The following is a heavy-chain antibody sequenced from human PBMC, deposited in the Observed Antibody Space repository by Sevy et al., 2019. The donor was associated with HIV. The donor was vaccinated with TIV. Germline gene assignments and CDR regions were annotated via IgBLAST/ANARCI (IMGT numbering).Heavy chain of an antibody. CDR3: AKDGSRITMIVVAQYYFDY. D-gene: IGHD3-22*01. CDR1: GFTFSSYG. J-gene: IGHJ4*02. V-gene: IGHV3-30*02. CDR2: IRYDGSNK. Sequence: GWSLRLSCAASGFTFSSYGMHWVRQSPGKGLEWVAFIRYDGSNKYYADSVKGRFTISRDNSKNTLYLQMNSLRAEDTAVYYCAKDGSRITMIVVAQYYFDYWGQGTLVTVSS.